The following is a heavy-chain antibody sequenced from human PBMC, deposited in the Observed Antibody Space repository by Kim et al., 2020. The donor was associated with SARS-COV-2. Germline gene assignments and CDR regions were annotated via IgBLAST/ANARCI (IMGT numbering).Heavy chain of an antibody. CDR3: ARLKSYNMDV. CDR2: IWYDGTNK. Sequence: GGSLRLSCAASEFTFGSYGIHWVRQAPGKGLEWVAFIWYDGTNKYYADSVKGRFIISRDNSKNLLYLQMNSLRAEDTAVYYCARLKSYNMDVWGQGTTVT. V-gene: IGHV3-33*01. D-gene: IGHD3-10*01. CDR1: EFTFGSYG. J-gene: IGHJ6*02.